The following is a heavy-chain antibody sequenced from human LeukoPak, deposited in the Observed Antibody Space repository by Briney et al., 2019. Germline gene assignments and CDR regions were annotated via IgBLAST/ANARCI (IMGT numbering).Heavy chain of an antibody. CDR2: TFYRSRWGN. D-gene: IGHD3-10*01. Sequence: SQTLSLTCAISGDSVSNNIATWNWVRQSPSRGLEWLRRTFYRSRWGNDYAISVKGRITINPHTSRNQFSLQLNSVTPEDTAVYYCVRDSDDYYWALDFWGQGTPVTVSS. J-gene: IGHJ4*02. V-gene: IGHV6-1*01. CDR1: GDSVSNNIAT. CDR3: VRDSDDYYWALDF.